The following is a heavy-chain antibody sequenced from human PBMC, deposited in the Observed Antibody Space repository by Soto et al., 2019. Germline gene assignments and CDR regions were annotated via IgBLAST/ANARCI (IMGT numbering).Heavy chain of an antibody. D-gene: IGHD5-12*01. Sequence: LRLSCAASGFTFSNYAMIWIRQVPGKGLEWVSGLYGSGRGIHYADSVKGRFTIYRDNSAYSVYLQMNNLRVEDTAVYYCAKDAVSFGGVWLAHVWGQGTVVTVSS. V-gene: IGHV3-23*01. J-gene: IGHJ4*02. CDR3: AKDAVSFGGVWLAHV. CDR2: LYGSGRGI. CDR1: GFTFSNYA.